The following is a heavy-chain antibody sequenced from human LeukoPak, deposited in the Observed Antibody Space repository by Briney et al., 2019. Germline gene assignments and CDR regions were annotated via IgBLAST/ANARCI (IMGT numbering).Heavy chain of an antibody. V-gene: IGHV1-46*01. J-gene: IGHJ1*01. CDR3: ASPSY. D-gene: IGHD3-10*01. Sequence: ASVKVSCKAFGYTFTSNYMHWVRQAPGQGPEWMGVISPSGGSTTYAQKFQGRVTLTRDMSTSTDYLELSSLRSEDTAVYYCASPSYWGQGTLVTVSS. CDR1: GYTFTSNY. CDR2: ISPSGGST.